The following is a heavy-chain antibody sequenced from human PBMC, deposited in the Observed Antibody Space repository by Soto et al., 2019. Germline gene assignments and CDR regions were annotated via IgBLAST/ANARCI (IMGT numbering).Heavy chain of an antibody. CDR3: ARSQGSSTSLEIYDYYYYGMDD. CDR2: IIPISNTT. D-gene: IGHD2-2*01. V-gene: IGHV1-69*01. CDR1: GGTFSSYA. J-gene: IGHJ6*02. Sequence: QVQLVQSGAEVKKPGSSVKVSCKASGGTFSSYAISCVRQAPGQGLEWMGGIIPISNTTNYAQKLQGRVTITADESTSTAYMELSSLRSEDTAVYYCARSQGSSTSLEIYDYYYYGMDDWGQGTTVTVSS.